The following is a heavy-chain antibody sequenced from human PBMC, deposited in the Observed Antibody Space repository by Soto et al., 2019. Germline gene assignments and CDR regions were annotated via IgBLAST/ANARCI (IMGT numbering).Heavy chain of an antibody. V-gene: IGHV3-66*01. CDR2: MYSGGST. CDR1: GFTVSSNY. CDR3: AREYSYGYYYYYATDV. Sequence: EVQLVESGGGLVQPGGSLRLSCAASGFTVSSNYMSWVRQAPGKGLEWVSVMYSGGSTYYADSVKGRFTISRDNSKNTLYLQMNSLRAEDTAVYFCAREYSYGYYYYYATDVWGQGTTVTVSS. J-gene: IGHJ6*02. D-gene: IGHD5-18*01.